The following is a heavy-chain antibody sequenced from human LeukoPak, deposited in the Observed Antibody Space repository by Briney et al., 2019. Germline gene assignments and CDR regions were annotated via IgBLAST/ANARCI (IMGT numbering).Heavy chain of an antibody. D-gene: IGHD2/OR15-2a*01. CDR2: IYYSGTT. J-gene: IGHJ1*01. V-gene: IGHV4-59*01. CDR3: VRYTTSATALEH. Sequence: SETLSLTCTVSGGTISSYYWSWIRQPPGKGLEWIGYIYYSGTTNYNPSLKSRVAMSVDTSKNQFSLKLSSVTAADTVVYYCVRYTTSATALEHWGQGTLVTVSS. CDR1: GGTISSYY.